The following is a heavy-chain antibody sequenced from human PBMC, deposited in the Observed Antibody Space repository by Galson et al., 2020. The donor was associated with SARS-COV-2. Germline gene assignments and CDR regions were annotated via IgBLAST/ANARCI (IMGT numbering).Heavy chain of an antibody. V-gene: IGHV3-74*01. Sequence: SLKISCAASGFTFSSYWMHWVRQAPGNGLVLVSRINSDASSTRYADSEKGRFTISRDNAKTTLYLQMNSLRAEDTAVYYCARYLRVDDFWSGYYFGAPYYYYYGMDVWGQGTTVTVSS. D-gene: IGHD3-3*01. CDR1: GFTFSSYW. CDR3: ARYLRVDDFWSGYYFGAPYYYYYGMDV. J-gene: IGHJ6*02. CDR2: INSDASST.